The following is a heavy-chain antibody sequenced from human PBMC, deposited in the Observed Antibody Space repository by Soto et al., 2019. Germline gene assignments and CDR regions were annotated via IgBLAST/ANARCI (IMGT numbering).Heavy chain of an antibody. V-gene: IGHV5-51*01. CDR2: IYPGDHET. J-gene: IGHJ4*02. CDR1: GYTFSNFW. D-gene: IGHD6-13*01. Sequence: GESLQIPCQGSGYTFSNFWIGWVRQMPGQGLEWMGIIYPGDHETRYSPSFRGKVTISADKSINTAYLQWNGLEASDTAFYFCARSPRSSPYFDYWGEEARVTVSS. CDR3: ARSPRSSPYFDY.